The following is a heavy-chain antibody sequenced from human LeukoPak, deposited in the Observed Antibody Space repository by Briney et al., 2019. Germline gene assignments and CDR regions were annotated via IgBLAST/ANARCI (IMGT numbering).Heavy chain of an antibody. D-gene: IGHD6-19*01. V-gene: IGHV3-48*04. Sequence: GGSLRLSCTTSVFPFSRYSMNWVRQAPGKGLEWVSYITSSGDTTYYADSVKGRFTISRDNAKNSLYLQMNSLRAEDTAVYYCARDPAGPRWFDPWGQGTLVTVSS. CDR1: VFPFSRYS. J-gene: IGHJ5*02. CDR2: ITSSGDTT. CDR3: ARDPAGPRWFDP.